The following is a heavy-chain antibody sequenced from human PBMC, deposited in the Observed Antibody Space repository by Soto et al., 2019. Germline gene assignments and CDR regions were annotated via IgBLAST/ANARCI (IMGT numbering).Heavy chain of an antibody. CDR2: ISYDGSNK. Sequence: QVQLVESGGGVVQPGRSLRLSCAASGFTFSSYGMHWVRQAPGKGLEWVAVISYDGSNKYYADSVKGRFTISRDNSKNTLYLQMNSLRAEDTAVYYCAKSQYDFWSGYFDYWGQGTLVTVSS. CDR1: GFTFSSYG. CDR3: AKSQYDFWSGYFDY. D-gene: IGHD3-3*01. V-gene: IGHV3-30*18. J-gene: IGHJ4*02.